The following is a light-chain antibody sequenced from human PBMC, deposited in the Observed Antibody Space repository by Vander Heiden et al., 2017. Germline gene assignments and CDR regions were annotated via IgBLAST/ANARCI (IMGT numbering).Light chain of an antibody. Sequence: DIVLTQSPVPLSLSPGERATLAVRARQSVSSSYLAWYQQKPGQAPRLLIYCASSRATGIPDRFSGSGAGTDVTLTISRLEPEDFAVYYCQQYGSSPPITFGPGTKVEIK. CDR2: CAS. V-gene: IGKV3-20*01. CDR3: QQYGSSPPIT. J-gene: IGKJ3*01. CDR1: QSVSSSY.